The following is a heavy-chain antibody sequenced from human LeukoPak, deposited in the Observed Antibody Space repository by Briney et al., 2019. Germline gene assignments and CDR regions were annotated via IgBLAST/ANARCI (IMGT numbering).Heavy chain of an antibody. J-gene: IGHJ4*02. D-gene: IGHD3-10*01. CDR2: ISGSGGST. CDR1: GFTFSSYA. Sequence: PVGSLRLSCAASGFTFSSYAMSWVRQAPGKGLEWVSAISGSGGSTYYADSVKGRFTISRDNSKNTLYLQMNSLRAEDTAVYYCAKDPSGADSVGYFDYWGQGTMVTVSS. CDR3: AKDPSGADSVGYFDY. V-gene: IGHV3-23*01.